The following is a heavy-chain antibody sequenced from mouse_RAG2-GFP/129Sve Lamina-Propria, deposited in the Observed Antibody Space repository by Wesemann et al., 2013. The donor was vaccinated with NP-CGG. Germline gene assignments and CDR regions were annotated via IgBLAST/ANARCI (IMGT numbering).Heavy chain of an antibody. CDR3: ARSAYYSNYEDYFDY. V-gene: IGHV1-72*01. CDR2: IDPNSGGT. J-gene: IGHJ2*01. CDR1: GYTFTSYW. Sequence: QVQLQQPGAELVKPGASVKLSCKASGYTFTSYWMHWVKQRPGRGLEWIGRIDPNSGGTKYNEKFKSKATLTVDKPSSTAYMQLSSLTSEESAVYYCARSAYYSNYEDYFDYWGQGTTLTVSS. D-gene: IGHD2-5*01.